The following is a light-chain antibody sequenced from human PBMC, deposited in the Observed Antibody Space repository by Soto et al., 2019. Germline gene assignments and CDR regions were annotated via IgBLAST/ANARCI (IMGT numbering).Light chain of an antibody. J-gene: IGLJ1*01. V-gene: IGLV2-14*01. Sequence: QSALTQPASVSGSPGQSITISCTGTSSDVGGYNYVSWYQQHPGKAPKLMIYEVSNRPSGVSNRFSGSKSGNTASLTISGNQAEDEADYYCSSYTSSSTPYVFGTGTKLTVL. CDR1: SSDVGGYNY. CDR3: SSYTSSSTPYV. CDR2: EVS.